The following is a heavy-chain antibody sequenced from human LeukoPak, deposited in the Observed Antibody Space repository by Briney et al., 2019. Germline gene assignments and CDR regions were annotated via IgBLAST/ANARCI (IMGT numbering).Heavy chain of an antibody. D-gene: IGHD3-16*02. CDR1: GFAFSSSW. CDR2: MNSDGTPT. Sequence: PGGSLRLSCAGSGFAFSSSWMHWVRQTPGKGLVWVSRMNSDGTPTDYADSVKGRFTISRDNARNTLYLQLNSLTVEDTAVYYCTLAGNYRFDYWGQGTLVTVSP. J-gene: IGHJ4*02. V-gene: IGHV3-74*01. CDR3: TLAGNYRFDY.